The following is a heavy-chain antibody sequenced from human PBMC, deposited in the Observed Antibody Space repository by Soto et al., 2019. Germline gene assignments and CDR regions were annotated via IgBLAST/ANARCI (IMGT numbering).Heavy chain of an antibody. CDR1: GGSVSSSSYY. V-gene: IGHV4-39*01. CDR2: VYYSGST. D-gene: IGHD3-9*01. Sequence: QLQLQESGPGLVKPSETLSLTCTVSGGSVSSSSYYWGWVRQPPGKGLEWIGSVYYSGSTYYNPSLESRVTIPVDKSKNQFSLKLMSLSAADTAVYYCGGREGLATISYYFDYWGQGALVTVSS. CDR3: GGREGLATISYYFDY. J-gene: IGHJ4*02.